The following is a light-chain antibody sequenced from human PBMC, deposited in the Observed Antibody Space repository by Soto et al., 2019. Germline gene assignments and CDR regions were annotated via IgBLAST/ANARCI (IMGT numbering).Light chain of an antibody. CDR3: QQNNSWPIT. V-gene: IGKV3D-15*01. J-gene: IGKJ4*01. CDR1: QRVGSD. CDR2: DIF. Sequence: EIVMTQSPATLSVSPGERATLSCRASQRVGSDLAWYQQKPGQAPRLVIYDIFTRATSVPTRISGSGSGTEFTLTINSLQSEDFAIYFCQQNNSWPITFGGGTKVDIK.